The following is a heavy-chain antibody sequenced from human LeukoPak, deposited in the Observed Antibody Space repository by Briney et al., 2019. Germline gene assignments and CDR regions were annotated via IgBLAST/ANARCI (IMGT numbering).Heavy chain of an antibody. J-gene: IGHJ6*02. CDR1: GYTFTGYY. D-gene: IGHD6-6*01. Sequence: EASVKVSCTASGYTFTGYYMHWVRQAPGQGLEWMGWINPNSGGTNYAQKFQGRVTMTRDTSISTAYMELSRLRSDDTAVYYCARDLFEQLVRTVSYGMDVWGQGTTVTVSS. CDR2: INPNSGGT. CDR3: ARDLFEQLVRTVSYGMDV. V-gene: IGHV1-2*02.